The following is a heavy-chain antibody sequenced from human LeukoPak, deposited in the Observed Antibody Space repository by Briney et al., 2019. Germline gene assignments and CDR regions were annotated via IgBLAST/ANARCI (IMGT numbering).Heavy chain of an antibody. CDR2: ISSSGSTI. J-gene: IGHJ4*02. Sequence: PGGSLRLSCAASGFTFSSYEMNWVRQAPGKGLEWVSYISSSGSTIYYADSVKGRFTISRDNAKNSLYLQMNSLRAEDTAAYYCARKSFLFESQYFDYWGQGTLVTVSS. V-gene: IGHV3-48*03. CDR1: GFTFSSYE. D-gene: IGHD3-10*02. CDR3: ARKSFLFESQYFDY.